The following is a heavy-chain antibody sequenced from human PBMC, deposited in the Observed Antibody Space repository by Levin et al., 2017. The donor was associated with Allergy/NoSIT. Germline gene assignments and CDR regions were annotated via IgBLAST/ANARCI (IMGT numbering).Heavy chain of an antibody. D-gene: IGHD4-17*01. CDR3: ARDYGDYVTLGY. V-gene: IGHV3-48*01. CDR2: ISSASHNR. CDR1: GFTFSGYA. Sequence: GGSLRLSCEGSGFTFSGYAMNWVRQPPGKGLEWVSFISSASHNRYYADSVKGRFTISRDNAKNSMYLQMNSLRAEDTAVYYCARDYGDYVTLGYWGQGTLVTVSS. J-gene: IGHJ4*02.